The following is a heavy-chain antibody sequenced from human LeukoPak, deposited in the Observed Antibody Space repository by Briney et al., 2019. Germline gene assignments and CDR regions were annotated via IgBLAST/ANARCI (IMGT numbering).Heavy chain of an antibody. D-gene: IGHD6-13*01. CDR2: IFSGDSDI. CDR1: GYSFTSYW. J-gene: IGHJ5*01. V-gene: IGHV5-51*01. Sequence: GESLKISCKGSGYSFTSYWIGWVRQMPGKGLEWMGIIFSGDSDIRYSPFFQGQVTISVDKSISTAYMQWSSLKASDTAMFYCARSYSKNWYDYWGQGTLVTVSS. CDR3: ARSYSKNWYDY.